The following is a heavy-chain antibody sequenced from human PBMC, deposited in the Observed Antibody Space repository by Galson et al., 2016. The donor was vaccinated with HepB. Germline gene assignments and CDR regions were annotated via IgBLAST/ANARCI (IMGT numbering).Heavy chain of an antibody. J-gene: IGHJ4*02. D-gene: IGHD6-13*01. CDR2: IYPGDSET. CDR3: ARTRGCSRWRGFDH. CDR1: EYDFSSYW. V-gene: IGHV5-51*01. Sequence: QSGAEVKKPGDSLKISCTTSEYDFSSYWIGWVRQMPGKGLEWMGAIYPGDSETRYSPSFQGHITFSVDKSSSTAYLQWSSLKASDTAVYYCARTRGCSRWRGFDHWGQGTLVTFSS.